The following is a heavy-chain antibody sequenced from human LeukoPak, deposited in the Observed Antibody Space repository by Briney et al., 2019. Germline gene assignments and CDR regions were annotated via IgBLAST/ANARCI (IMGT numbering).Heavy chain of an antibody. CDR2: VHYSGSA. D-gene: IGHD6-19*01. CDR1: GDSISSGDYY. CDR3: AATGGWYVVS. Sequence: PSETLSLTCTVSGDSISSGDYYWSWIRQPPGKGLEWIGYVHYSGSAWYDPSHKSRITLSVDTSKNLLSLNLSSVTGADTAVYYCAATGGWYVVSWGQGTLVTVSS. V-gene: IGHV4-30-4*01. J-gene: IGHJ4*02.